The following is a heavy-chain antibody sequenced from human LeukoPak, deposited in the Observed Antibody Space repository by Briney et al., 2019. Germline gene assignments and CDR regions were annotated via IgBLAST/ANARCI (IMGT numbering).Heavy chain of an antibody. J-gene: IGHJ3*02. Sequence: ASVKVSCKASGCTFISYAISWVRKAPGQGLEWMGRIIPIFGTANYAQKFQGRVTITTDESTSTAYMELSSLRSEDTAVYYCARDEVGSSSAFDIWGQGTMVTVSS. CDR3: ARDEVGSSSAFDI. CDR2: IIPIFGTA. D-gene: IGHD6-13*01. CDR1: GCTFISYA. V-gene: IGHV1-69*05.